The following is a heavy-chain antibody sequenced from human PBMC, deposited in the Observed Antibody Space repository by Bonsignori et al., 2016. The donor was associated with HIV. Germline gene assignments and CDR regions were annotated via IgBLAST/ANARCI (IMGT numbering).Heavy chain of an antibody. CDR3: TRDLYSSGYYPLFDY. Sequence: WIRQPPGKGLEWVGFIRSKVYGGTTEYAASVKGRFTISRDDSKSIAYLQMNSLKTEDTAVYYCTRDLYSSGYYPLFDYWGQGTLVTVSS. CDR2: IRSKVYGGTT. J-gene: IGHJ4*02. V-gene: IGHV3-49*02. D-gene: IGHD3-22*01.